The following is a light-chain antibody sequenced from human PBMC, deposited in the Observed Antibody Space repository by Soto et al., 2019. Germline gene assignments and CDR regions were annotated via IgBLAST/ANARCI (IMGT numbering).Light chain of an antibody. CDR1: QSISSY. J-gene: IGKJ1*01. V-gene: IGKV1-39*01. CDR2: AAS. Sequence: DIQMTQSPSSLSASVGDRVTITCRASQSISSYLNWYQQKPGKAPKLLIYAASSLQSGVPSRFSGSGSGTDFPLTISSLQPEDFATYYCQQSYSTPQTFGQGTKVKSN. CDR3: QQSYSTPQT.